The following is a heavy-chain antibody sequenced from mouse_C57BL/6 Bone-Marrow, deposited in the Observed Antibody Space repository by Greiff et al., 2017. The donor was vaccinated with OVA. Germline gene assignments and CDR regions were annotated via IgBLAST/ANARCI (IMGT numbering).Heavy chain of an antibody. Sequence: DVKLVESGGGLVQPGGSLKLSCAASGFTFSDYYMYWVRQTPEKRLEWVAYISNGGGSTYYPDTVKGRFTFSRDNAKNTRYLQMSRLKSEDTAMYYCARQGGYYAMDYWGQGTSVTVSS. J-gene: IGHJ4*01. V-gene: IGHV5-12*01. CDR2: ISNGGGST. CDR1: GFTFSDYY. CDR3: ARQGGYYAMDY.